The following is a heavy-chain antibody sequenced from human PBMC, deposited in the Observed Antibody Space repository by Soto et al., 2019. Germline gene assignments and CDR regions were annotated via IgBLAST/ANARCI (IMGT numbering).Heavy chain of an antibody. V-gene: IGHV4-30-4*01. Sequence: ASETLSLTCSVSGGFISSGDYHWSWIRQPPGKGLEWIGHIYFTGRTSYNPSLNSRLTMSVDTSQNQFSLRLSSVTVADTALYYCVAYGSLQSTFDYWGQGALVTVSS. J-gene: IGHJ4*02. CDR2: IYFTGRT. CDR3: VAYGSLQSTFDY. CDR1: GGFISSGDYH. D-gene: IGHD3-16*01.